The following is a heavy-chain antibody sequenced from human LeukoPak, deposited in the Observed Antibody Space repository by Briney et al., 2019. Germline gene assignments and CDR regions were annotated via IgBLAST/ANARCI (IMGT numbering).Heavy chain of an antibody. J-gene: IGHJ4*02. CDR2: IYSGGST. Sequence: GGSLKLSCAASGFTVSSNYMSWVRQAPGKGLEWVSVIYSGGSTYYADSVKGRFTISRDNSKNTLYLQMNSLRAEDTAVYYCAREPTTVVTRGWNYYFDYWGQGTLVTVSS. CDR3: AREPTTVVTRGWNYYFDY. CDR1: GFTVSSNY. V-gene: IGHV3-66*02. D-gene: IGHD4-23*01.